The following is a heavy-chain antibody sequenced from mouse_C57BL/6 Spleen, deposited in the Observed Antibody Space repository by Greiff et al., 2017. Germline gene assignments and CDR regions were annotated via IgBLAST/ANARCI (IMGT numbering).Heavy chain of an antibody. CDR3: ARFRYSNNGVLYCDY. V-gene: IGHV1-69*01. J-gene: IGHJ2*01. Sequence: VQLQQPGAELVMPGASVKLSCKASGYTFTSYWMHWVKQRPGQGLEWIGEIDPSDSYTNYNQKFKGKSTLTVDKSSSTAYMQLSSLTSEDAAVEDCARFRYSNNGVLYCDYWGQGTTLTVSS. CDR1: GYTFTSYW. D-gene: IGHD2-5*01. CDR2: IDPSDSYT.